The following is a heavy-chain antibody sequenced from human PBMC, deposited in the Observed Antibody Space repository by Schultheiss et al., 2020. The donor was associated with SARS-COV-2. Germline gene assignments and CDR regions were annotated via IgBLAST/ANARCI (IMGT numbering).Heavy chain of an antibody. D-gene: IGHD3-22*01. CDR1: GYSISSGYY. V-gene: IGHV4-38-2*01. Sequence: SETLSLTCAVSGYSISSGYYWGWIRQPPGKGLEWIGEINHSGSTNYNPSLKSRVTISVDTSKNQFSLKLSSVTAADTAVYYCARPHSGYYYDSSGLNWFDPWGQGTLVTVSS. CDR3: ARPHSGYYYDSSGLNWFDP. J-gene: IGHJ5*02. CDR2: INHSGST.